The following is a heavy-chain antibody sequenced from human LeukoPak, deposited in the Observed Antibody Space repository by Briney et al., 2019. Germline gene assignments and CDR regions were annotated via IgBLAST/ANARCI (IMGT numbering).Heavy chain of an antibody. Sequence: SETLSLTCTVSGGSFSRYLWSWIRQPPGKGLEWIGYIHYSGNTNYNPSLKSRVTISVDTSKNQFSLKLSSVTAADTAVYYCARDGGEVGANTWFYPWGQGTLVTVSS. D-gene: IGHD1-26*01. CDR1: GGSFSRYL. J-gene: IGHJ5*02. V-gene: IGHV4-59*01. CDR3: ARDGGEVGANTWFYP. CDR2: IHYSGNT.